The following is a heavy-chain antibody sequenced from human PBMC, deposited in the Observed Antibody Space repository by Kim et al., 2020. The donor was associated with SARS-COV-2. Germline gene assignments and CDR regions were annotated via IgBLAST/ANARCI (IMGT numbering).Heavy chain of an antibody. D-gene: IGHD3-10*01. CDR1: GGTFSSYA. J-gene: IGHJ6*02. Sequence: SVKVSCKASGGTFSSYAISWVRQAPGQGLEWMGGIIPIFGTANYAQKFQGRVTITADESTSTAYMELSSLRSEDTAVYYCARASSRITMAQGVKAPNYYYGMDVWGQGTTVTVSS. CDR2: IIPIFGTA. CDR3: ARASSRITMAQGVKAPNYYYGMDV. V-gene: IGHV1-69*13.